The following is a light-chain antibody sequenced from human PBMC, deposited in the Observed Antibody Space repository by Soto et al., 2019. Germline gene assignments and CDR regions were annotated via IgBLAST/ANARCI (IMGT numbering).Light chain of an antibody. CDR2: EVT. Sequence: QSALTQSPSLSGSPGQSITISCTGTCSDVGVSDYVSWYQQHPGKAPRLIIYEVTNRPSGVSRRFSGSKSGNTAFLTISGLQAEDEGDYYCSSYRRSTDVEVFGTGTQLTVL. CDR1: CSDVGVSDY. V-gene: IGLV2-14*01. J-gene: IGLJ6*01. CDR3: SSYRRSTDVEV.